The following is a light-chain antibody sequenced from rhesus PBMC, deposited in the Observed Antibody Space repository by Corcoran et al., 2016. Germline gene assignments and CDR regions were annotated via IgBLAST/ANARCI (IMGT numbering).Light chain of an antibody. V-gene: IGKV1S6*01. CDR3: QQHNIYPLT. Sequence: DIQMTQSPSYLSAYVGDKVTITCRASQGISSWLAWYQQKPGKAPKLLIYKASNLQSGVPSRFSGSGSRTDCTLTIRSLKSYAFATYYCQQHNIYPLTFGGVTKVELK. CDR2: KAS. CDR1: QGISSW. J-gene: IGKJ4*01.